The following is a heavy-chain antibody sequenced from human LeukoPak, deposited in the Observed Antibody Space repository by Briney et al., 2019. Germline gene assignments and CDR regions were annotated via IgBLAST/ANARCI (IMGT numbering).Heavy chain of an antibody. D-gene: IGHD5-18*01. CDR3: AREDGIQLWLLAYYYSGMDV. CDR1: GFTFSSCS. CDR2: IRSSSSDR. J-gene: IGHJ6*02. Sequence: AGTLRLSCAASGFTFSSCSMNWVRQAPGTGLDLVSSIRSSSSDRYYSDSVNNRFTITRDNAKNSLYLQMNSLRAEDTSVYYCAREDGIQLWLLAYYYSGMDVWGQGTTVTASS. V-gene: IGHV3-21*01.